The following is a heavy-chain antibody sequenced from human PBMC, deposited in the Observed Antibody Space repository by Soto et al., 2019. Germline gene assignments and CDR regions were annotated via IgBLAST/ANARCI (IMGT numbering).Heavy chain of an antibody. J-gene: IGHJ4*02. CDR3: ARSIVVVTALDY. D-gene: IGHD2-21*02. CDR1: GYTFTIYA. Sequence: QVQLVQSGAEEKKPGASGKVSCKASGYTFTIYAMHWVRQAPGQRIEWMGWINAGNGNTKYSPKFQGRVTITRDTAASTADMELSSLRSEDTAVYYCARSIVVVTALDYWGQGTLGTVSS. V-gene: IGHV1-3*05. CDR2: INAGNGNT.